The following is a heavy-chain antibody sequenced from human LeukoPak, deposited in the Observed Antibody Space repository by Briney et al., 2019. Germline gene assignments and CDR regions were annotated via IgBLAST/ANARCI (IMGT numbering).Heavy chain of an antibody. D-gene: IGHD2-15*01. CDR2: IYSGGST. CDR3: ARDLGNGGSLSFGY. J-gene: IGHJ4*02. V-gene: IGHV3-66*01. Sequence: GSLRLSCAASGFTVSSNYMSWVRQAPGKGLEWVSVIYSGGSTYYADSVKGRFTISRDNSKNTLYLQMNSLRAEDTAVYYCARDLGNGGSLSFGYWGQGTLVTVSS. CDR1: GFTVSSNY.